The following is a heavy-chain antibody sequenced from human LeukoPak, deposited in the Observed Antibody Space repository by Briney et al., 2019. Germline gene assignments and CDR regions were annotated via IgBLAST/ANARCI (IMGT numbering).Heavy chain of an antibody. CDR2: TYYRSKWYN. V-gene: IGHV6-1*01. Sequence: SQTLSLTFAISGDSVSINSAAWNWIRQSPSRGLEWLGSTYYRSKWYNDYAVSVKSRITINPDTSKNQFSLQLNSVTPEDTAVYYCARESGPYSSGYQLYYFDYWGQGTLVTVSS. D-gene: IGHD3-22*01. J-gene: IGHJ4*02. CDR1: GDSVSINSAA. CDR3: ARESGPYSSGYQLYYFDY.